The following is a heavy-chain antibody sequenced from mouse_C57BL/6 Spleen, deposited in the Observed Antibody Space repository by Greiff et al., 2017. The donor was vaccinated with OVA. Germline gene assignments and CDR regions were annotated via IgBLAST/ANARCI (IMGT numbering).Heavy chain of an antibody. J-gene: IGHJ4*01. V-gene: IGHV1-69*01. CDR2: IDPSDSYT. D-gene: IGHD6-1*01. CDR1: GYTFTSYW. CDR3: ARRRRECDRNAMGY. Sequence: VQLQQPGAELVMPGASVKLSCTASGYTFTSYWMHWVKQSPGKGLEWIGEIDPSDSYTNYTQKFKGKSTLTVDKSSSTAYLQLSSLSSEDSAVYYCARRRRECDRNAMGYWGQGTSVTVSS.